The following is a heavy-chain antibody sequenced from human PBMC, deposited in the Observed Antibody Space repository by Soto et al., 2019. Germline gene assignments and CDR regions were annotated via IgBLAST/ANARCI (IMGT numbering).Heavy chain of an antibody. CDR1: GFNFGVFG. CDR3: ALTRRSSLLEVAGPGFEY. V-gene: IGHV3-30*03. D-gene: IGHD6-19*01. J-gene: IGHJ4*02. CDR2: LSYEGSEE. Sequence: GGSLRLSCAASGFNFGVFGMHWFRQAPGKGLEWLSVLSYEGSEEYYADSVRGRFTISRDNSKNTLFLQMDSLRVDDTGVYYCALTRRSSLLEVAGPGFEYWGQGTLVTVSS.